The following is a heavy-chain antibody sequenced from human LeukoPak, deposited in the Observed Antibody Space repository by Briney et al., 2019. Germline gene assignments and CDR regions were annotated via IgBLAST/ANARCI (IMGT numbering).Heavy chain of an antibody. CDR3: ANRGY. V-gene: IGHV3-9*01. CDR1: GFTFDDYA. Sequence: GGSLRLSCAASGFTFDDYATHWVRQAPGKGLEWVSGISWNSGSIGYADSVKGRFTISRDNAKNSLYLQMNSLRAEDTALYYCANRGYWGQGTLVTVSS. J-gene: IGHJ4*02. CDR2: ISWNSGSI.